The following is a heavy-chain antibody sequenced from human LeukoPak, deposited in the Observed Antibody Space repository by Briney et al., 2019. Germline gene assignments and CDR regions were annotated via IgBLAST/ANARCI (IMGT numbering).Heavy chain of an antibody. Sequence: SETLSLTCTVSGASISSSSYYWGWIRQPPGKGLEWIGSIYYSGSTYYNPSLKSRVTISVDTSKNQFSLKLSSVTAADTAVYYCARHIRVSNWFDPWGQGTLVTVSS. D-gene: IGHD2-21*01. CDR1: GASISSSSYY. CDR3: ARHIRVSNWFDP. V-gene: IGHV4-39*01. CDR2: IYYSGST. J-gene: IGHJ5*02.